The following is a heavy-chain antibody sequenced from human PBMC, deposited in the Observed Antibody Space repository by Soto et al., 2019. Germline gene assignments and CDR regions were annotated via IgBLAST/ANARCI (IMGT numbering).Heavy chain of an antibody. Sequence: ASVKVSFKASGYTFASYAMHWVRQAPGQRLEWMGWINAGNGNTKYSQKFQGRVTITRDTSASTAYMELSSLRSEDTAVYYCARVPESSTWYFDYWGQGTLVTVSS. D-gene: IGHD6-13*01. CDR3: ARVPESSTWYFDY. CDR2: INAGNGNT. V-gene: IGHV1-3*01. CDR1: GYTFASYA. J-gene: IGHJ4*02.